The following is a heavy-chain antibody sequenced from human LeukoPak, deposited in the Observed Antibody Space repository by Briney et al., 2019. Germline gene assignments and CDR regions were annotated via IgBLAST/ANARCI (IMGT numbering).Heavy chain of an antibody. V-gene: IGHV4-39*07. Sequence: PSETLSLTYTVSGGSISSSSYYWGWIRQPPGKGLEWIGSIYYSGSTYYNPSLKSRVTISVDTSKNQFSLKLSSVTAADTAVYYCARAGYYYYMDVWGKGTTVTVSS. CDR1: GGSISSSSYY. CDR2: IYYSGST. J-gene: IGHJ6*03. CDR3: ARAGYYYYMDV.